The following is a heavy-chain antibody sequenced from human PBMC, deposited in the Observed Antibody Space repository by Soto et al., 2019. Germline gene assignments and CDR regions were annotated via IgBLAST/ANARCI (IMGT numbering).Heavy chain of an antibody. CDR2: INPSGGST. CDR3: ARRGQWLVSPFDY. V-gene: IGHV1-46*01. J-gene: IGHJ4*02. Sequence: ASVQNSCNASAYTCSSYYMNCLRHAPGQGLEWMAIINPSGGSTSYAQKFQGRVTKTRDTSTSTVYMELSSLRSVDTAVYYCARRGQWLVSPFDYWGQGTLVTVSS. CDR1: AYTCSSYY. D-gene: IGHD6-19*01.